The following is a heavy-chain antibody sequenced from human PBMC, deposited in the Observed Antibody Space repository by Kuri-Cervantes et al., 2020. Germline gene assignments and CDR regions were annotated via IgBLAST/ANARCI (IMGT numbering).Heavy chain of an antibody. CDR1: GYTFTSYG. J-gene: IGHJ4*02. V-gene: IGHV1-18*01. D-gene: IGHD1-14*01. Sequence: ASVKVSCKASGYTFTSYGISWVRQAPGQGLEWMGWISAYNGDTNYAQKLQGTVTMTTDTSTSTAYMELSSLRSEDTAVYYCAADNLQSVYWGQGTLVTVSS. CDR3: AADNLQSVY. CDR2: ISAYNGDT.